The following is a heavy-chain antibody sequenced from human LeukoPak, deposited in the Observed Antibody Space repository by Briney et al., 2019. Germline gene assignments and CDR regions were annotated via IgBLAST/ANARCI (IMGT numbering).Heavy chain of an antibody. J-gene: IGHJ3*02. V-gene: IGHV4-31*03. CDR2: IFYSGTA. CDR1: GGSISSETYY. Sequence: SQTLSLTCTVSGGSISSETYYWTWIRQDPGKGLEWLGYIFYSGTAYYNPSLKSRVTLSVDTSKNQFSLTLPSVTAADAAVYYCARYSDAFDIWGQGTMVTVSS. CDR3: ARYSDAFDI. D-gene: IGHD1-1*01.